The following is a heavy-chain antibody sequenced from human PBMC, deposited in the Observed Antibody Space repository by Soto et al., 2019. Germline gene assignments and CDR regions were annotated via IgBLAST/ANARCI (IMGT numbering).Heavy chain of an antibody. D-gene: IGHD5-18*01. CDR3: ARDRLMATAGTARHYFGLDV. J-gene: IGHJ6*02. Sequence: LSLTCTVSGGSIRSGGYYWSWVRQNPRKGLEWIGNIYYSGNTYYSPSLKSRLTISVDTSKNQFSLNLSPVTAADTAVYYCARDRLMATAGTARHYFGLDVWGQGTTVTVSS. CDR2: IYYSGNT. V-gene: IGHV4-31*03. CDR1: GGSIRSGGYY.